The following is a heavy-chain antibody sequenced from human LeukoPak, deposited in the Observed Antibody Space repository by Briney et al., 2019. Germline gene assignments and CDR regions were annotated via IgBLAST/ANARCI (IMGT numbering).Heavy chain of an antibody. J-gene: IGHJ4*02. D-gene: IGHD6-6*01. V-gene: IGHV5-51*01. Sequence: GESLKISCKGSGYSFTSYWIGWVRQMPGKGLEWMGIIYPGDSDTRYSPSFQGQVTISADKSISTAYLQWSSLKASDTAMYYCARLGHDSSSLFALIGLSYYFDYWGQGTLVTVSS. CDR2: IYPGDSDT. CDR1: GYSFTSYW. CDR3: ARLGHDSSSLFALIGLSYYFDY.